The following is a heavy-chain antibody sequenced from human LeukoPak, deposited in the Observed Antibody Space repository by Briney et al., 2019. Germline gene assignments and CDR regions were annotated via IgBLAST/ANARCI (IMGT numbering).Heavy chain of an antibody. V-gene: IGHV3-21*01. CDR3: ARGGEYYDSSGYYYPEGRYFDY. D-gene: IGHD3-22*01. CDR2: ISSSSSYI. Sequence: GALRLSCAASGFAFSSYSMNGVRQAPGKGLEWVSSISSSSSYIYYADSVKGRFTISRDNAKNSLYLQMNSLRAEDTAVYYCARGGEYYDSSGYYYPEGRYFDYWGQGTLVTVSS. J-gene: IGHJ4*02. CDR1: GFAFSSYS.